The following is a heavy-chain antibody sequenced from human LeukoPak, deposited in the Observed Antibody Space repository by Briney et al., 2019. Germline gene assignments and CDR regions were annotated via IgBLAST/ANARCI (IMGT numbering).Heavy chain of an antibody. J-gene: IGHJ4*02. D-gene: IGHD6-19*01. CDR1: GGSISIYY. Sequence: SETLSLTCTVSGGSISIYYWSWIRQPAGKRLEWIGYIYYSGSTNYNPSLKSRVTISVDTSKNQFSLKLSSVTAADTAVYYCARVLAVAGVFDYWGQGTLVTVSS. V-gene: IGHV4-59*01. CDR2: IYYSGST. CDR3: ARVLAVAGVFDY.